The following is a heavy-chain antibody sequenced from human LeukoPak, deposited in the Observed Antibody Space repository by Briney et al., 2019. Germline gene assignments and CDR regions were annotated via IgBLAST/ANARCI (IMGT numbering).Heavy chain of an antibody. D-gene: IGHD4-17*01. Sequence: GGSLRLSCAASGFTFSSYAMSWVRQAPGKGLEWVSGISAGGGSTYYADAVKGRFTISRDNSKNTLYLQMNSLRAEDTAVYYCARGSVMTTVTTDLDYWGQGTLVTVSS. V-gene: IGHV3-23*01. CDR3: ARGSVMTTVTTDLDY. CDR2: ISAGGGST. CDR1: GFTFSSYA. J-gene: IGHJ4*02.